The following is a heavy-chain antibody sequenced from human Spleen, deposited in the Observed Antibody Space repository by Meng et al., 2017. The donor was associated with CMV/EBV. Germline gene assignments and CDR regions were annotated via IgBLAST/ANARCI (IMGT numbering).Heavy chain of an antibody. Sequence: SISGSNWWSWVRQSPGKGLEWIGEVYHSGSTNYNPSLKSRVTISSDKSKNQFSLKLSSVTAADTAVYYCARGSLAYYYDSSGYYHTSWGQGTLVTVSS. J-gene: IGHJ5*02. CDR3: ARGSLAYYYDSSGYYHTS. D-gene: IGHD3-22*01. CDR1: SISGSNW. CDR2: VYHSGST. V-gene: IGHV4-4*02.